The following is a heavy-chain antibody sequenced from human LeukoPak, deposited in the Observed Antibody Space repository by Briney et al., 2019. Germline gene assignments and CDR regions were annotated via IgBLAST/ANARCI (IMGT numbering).Heavy chain of an antibody. V-gene: IGHV3-74*01. CDR1: GFTFSSYW. D-gene: IGHD3-16*01. CDR3: ARTRTLPIAGGFDT. CDR2: ISTDGSST. Sequence: GGSLRLSCAASGFTFSSYWMHWVRQGPGKGLVWVSRISTDGSSTDYADSVKGRSTISRENAKNTLYLQMNSLRAEDTAVYYCARTRTLPIAGGFDTWGQGSLVTVSS. J-gene: IGHJ5*02.